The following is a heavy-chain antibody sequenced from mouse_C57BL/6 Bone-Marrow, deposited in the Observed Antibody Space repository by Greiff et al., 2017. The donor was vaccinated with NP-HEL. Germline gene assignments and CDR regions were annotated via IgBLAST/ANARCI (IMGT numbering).Heavy chain of an antibody. V-gene: IGHV14-4*01. Sequence: DVKLVESGAELVRPGASVKLSCTASGFNIKDDYMHWVKQRPEQGLEWIGWIDPENGDTEYASKFQGKATITADTSSNTAYLQLSSLTSEDTAVYYCTTKGYYCGFDYWGQGTTLTVSS. D-gene: IGHD1-1*01. CDR3: TTKGYYCGFDY. J-gene: IGHJ2*01. CDR1: GFNIKDDY. CDR2: IDPENGDT.